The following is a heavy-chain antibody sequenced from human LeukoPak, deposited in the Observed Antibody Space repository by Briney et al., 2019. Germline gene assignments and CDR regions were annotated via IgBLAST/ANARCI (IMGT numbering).Heavy chain of an antibody. D-gene: IGHD5-18*01. CDR2: VKQDGSET. J-gene: IGHJ5*02. CDR3: ARAYSYAFEP. Sequence: GGSLRLSCAASGFTFSSNWMSWVRQAPGKGLEWVANVKQDGSETYYVDSVKGRFTISRDDAKNSLFLQMNSLRVEDTAVYYCARAYSYAFEPWGQGTLVTVSS. V-gene: IGHV3-7*04. CDR1: GFTFSSNW.